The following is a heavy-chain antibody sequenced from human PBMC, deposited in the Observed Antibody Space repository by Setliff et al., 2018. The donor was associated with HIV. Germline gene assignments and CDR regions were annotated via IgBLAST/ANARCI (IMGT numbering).Heavy chain of an antibody. J-gene: IGHJ1*01. CDR1: GYTFTSYA. V-gene: IGHV1-3*01. Sequence: GASVKVSCKASGYTFTSYAIHWVRQAPGQSLEWMGWINAGYGNTKYSQKFQGRVTITRDASASTAYMELSSLRYEDTAVYYCTEVVPVNPGYFNDWGQGTLVTVSS. CDR2: INAGYGNT. CDR3: TEVVPVNPGYFND. D-gene: IGHD2-15*01.